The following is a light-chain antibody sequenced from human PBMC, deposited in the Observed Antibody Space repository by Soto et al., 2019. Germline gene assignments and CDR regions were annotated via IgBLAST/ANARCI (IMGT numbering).Light chain of an antibody. CDR1: QSVSSY. CDR2: DAS. Sequence: EIVLTQSPATLSLSPGERATLSCRASQSVSSYLAWYQQKPGQAPRHLIYDASNRATGIPARFSGSRSGTDFTLTISSLEPEDFAVYYCQQRSNWPPVTFGQGTRLEIK. V-gene: IGKV3-11*01. J-gene: IGKJ5*01. CDR3: QQRSNWPPVT.